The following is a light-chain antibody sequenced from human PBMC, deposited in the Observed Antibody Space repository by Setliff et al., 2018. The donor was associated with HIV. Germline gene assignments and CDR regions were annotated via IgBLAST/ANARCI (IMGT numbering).Light chain of an antibody. CDR2: DVS. V-gene: IGLV2-14*03. CDR3: SSYTSSTPLYV. J-gene: IGLJ1*01. CDR1: SSDVGGYNY. Sequence: QSVLTQPASVSGSPGQSITISCAETSSDVGGYNYVSWYQQHPGKAPKLMISDVSNRPSGASNRFSGSKSGNTASLTISGLQAEDEADYYCSSYTSSTPLYVFGTGTKVTVL.